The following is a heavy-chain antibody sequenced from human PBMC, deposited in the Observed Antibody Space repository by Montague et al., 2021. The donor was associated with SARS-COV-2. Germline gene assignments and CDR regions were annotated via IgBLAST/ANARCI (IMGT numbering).Heavy chain of an antibody. D-gene: IGHD5-12*01. V-gene: IGHV4-34*01. CDR2: INRSGGT. Sequence: SETLSLTCAVSGGSFNAYYWTWIRQSPGKGLEWIGEINRSGGTNYNPSLKSRVTISVDTSNNQFSLKLTSVTAADTAVYYCARGPTNNIGMVATRLDYWGQGTLVTVSS. CDR1: GGSFNAYY. CDR3: ARGPTNNIGMVATRLDY. J-gene: IGHJ4*02.